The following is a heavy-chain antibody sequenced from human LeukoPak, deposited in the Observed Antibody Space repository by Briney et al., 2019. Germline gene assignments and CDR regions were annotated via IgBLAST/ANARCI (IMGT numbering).Heavy chain of an antibody. V-gene: IGHV1-69*13. CDR3: VREGDYSGYDLGAYTSEFDY. CDR2: IISIFGTA. Sequence: ASVKVSCKASGGTFSSYAISWVRQAPGQGLEWMGGIISIFGTANYAQKFQGRVTITADESTSTAYMELSSLRSEDTAVYYCVREGDYSGYDLGAYTSEFDYWGQGTLVTVSS. D-gene: IGHD5-12*01. CDR1: GGTFSSYA. J-gene: IGHJ4*02.